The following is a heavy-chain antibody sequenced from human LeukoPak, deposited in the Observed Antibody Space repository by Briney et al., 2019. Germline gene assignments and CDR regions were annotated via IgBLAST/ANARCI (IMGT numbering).Heavy chain of an antibody. J-gene: IGHJ4*02. D-gene: IGHD4-17*01. V-gene: IGHV1-8*01. CDR2: MNPNSGNT. Sequence: ASVKVSCTASGYPFTSYDINWVRQATGHGLEWMGWMNPNSGNTGYAQKFQGRVAMTRNTSIRTAYMELSSLRSEDTAVYYCAREARDYGDYSADYWGQGSLVTVSS. CDR3: AREARDYGDYSADY. CDR1: GYPFTSYD.